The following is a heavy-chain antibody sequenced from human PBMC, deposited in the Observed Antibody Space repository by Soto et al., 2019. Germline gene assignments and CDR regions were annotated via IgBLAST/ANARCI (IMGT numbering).Heavy chain of an antibody. J-gene: IGHJ6*02. V-gene: IGHV3-33*01. Sequence: HPGGSLRLSCAASGFTFSSYGMHWVRQAPGKGLEWVAVIWYDGSNKYYADSVKGRFTISRDNSKNTLYLQMNSLRAEDTAVYYCARAGGLGQQLVRSYYYGMDVLGQGTTVTVSS. CDR1: GFTFSSYG. CDR2: IWYDGSNK. CDR3: ARAGGLGQQLVRSYYYGMDV. D-gene: IGHD6-13*01.